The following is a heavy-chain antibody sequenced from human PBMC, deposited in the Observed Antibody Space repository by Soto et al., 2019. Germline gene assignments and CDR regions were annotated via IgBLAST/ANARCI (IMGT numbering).Heavy chain of an antibody. J-gene: IGHJ4*02. D-gene: IGHD3-10*02. Sequence: QVQLVQSGAEVKKPGASVKVSCQTSGYTFASYGIGWVRQAPGQGLEWMGWISPYTGKQVSEHRFQGRVTVTADTATGTAYMELRSLTSDDTAVYYCARDVQGHWEYIVYFDYWGQGTLVTVSS. CDR3: ARDVQGHWEYIVYFDY. V-gene: IGHV1-18*01. CDR2: ISPYTGKQ. CDR1: GYTFASYG.